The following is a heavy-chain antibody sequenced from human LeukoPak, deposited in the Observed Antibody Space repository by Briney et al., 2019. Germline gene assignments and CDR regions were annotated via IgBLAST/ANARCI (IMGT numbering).Heavy chain of an antibody. D-gene: IGHD6-19*01. J-gene: IGHJ4*02. CDR1: GGSITGYY. V-gene: IGHV4-59*01. Sequence: PSETLSLTCTVSGGSITGYYWSWIRQPPGKGLEWIGYIYYSGSTNYNPSLKSRVTISVDTSKNQFSLKLSSVTAADTAVYYCARVSASSGWYVDDFWGQGTLVSVSS. CDR2: IYYSGST. CDR3: ARVSASSGWYVDDF.